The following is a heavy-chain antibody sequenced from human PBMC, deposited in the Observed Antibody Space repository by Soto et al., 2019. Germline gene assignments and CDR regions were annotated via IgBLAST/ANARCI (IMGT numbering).Heavy chain of an antibody. D-gene: IGHD2-8*01. CDR1: GFTFSSYS. Sequence: GGSLRLSCAASGFTFSSYSMNWVRQAPGKGLEWVSSISSSSSYIYYADSVKGRFTISRDNAKNSLYLQMNSLRAEDTAVYYCARDGDIVLMVYASKWFDPWGQGTLVTVSS. J-gene: IGHJ5*02. CDR2: ISSSSSYI. V-gene: IGHV3-21*01. CDR3: ARDGDIVLMVYASKWFDP.